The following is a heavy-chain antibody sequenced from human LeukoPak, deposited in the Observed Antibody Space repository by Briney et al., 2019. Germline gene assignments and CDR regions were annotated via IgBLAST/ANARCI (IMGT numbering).Heavy chain of an antibody. Sequence: ASVKVSCKASGHTFTNYGITWVRQAPGQGLEWMGWISAYNGNTNYAQKFQGRVTMTTDTSTNTVYMELRSLRSDDTAVYYCARGGYYGSGNDFRFDPWGQGTLVTVSS. CDR2: ISAYNGNT. CDR1: GHTFTNYG. J-gene: IGHJ5*02. CDR3: ARGGYYGSGNDFRFDP. V-gene: IGHV1-18*01. D-gene: IGHD3-10*01.